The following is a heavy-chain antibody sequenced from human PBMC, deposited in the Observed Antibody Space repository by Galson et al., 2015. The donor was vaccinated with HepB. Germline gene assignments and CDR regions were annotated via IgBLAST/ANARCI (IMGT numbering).Heavy chain of an antibody. D-gene: IGHD2-2*01. CDR3: ARAVVPAPAPFDS. CDR2: IYYRGST. Sequence: ETLSLTCTVSGGSISGYHWSWIRQPPGKGLEWIGYIYYRGSTNYNPSLKSRVTISVDTSKNHFSLRVTSVTAADTAVYYCARAVVPAPAPFDSWGQGTLVTVSS. V-gene: IGHV4-59*01. J-gene: IGHJ4*02. CDR1: GGSISGYH.